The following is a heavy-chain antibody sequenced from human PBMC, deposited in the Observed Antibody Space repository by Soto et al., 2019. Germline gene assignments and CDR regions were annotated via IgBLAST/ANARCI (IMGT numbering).Heavy chain of an antibody. CDR1: GGSISSYY. D-gene: IGHD6-13*01. CDR2: IYTSGST. V-gene: IGHV4-4*07. Sequence: QVQLQESGPGLVKPSETLSLTCTVSGGSISSYYWSWIRQPAGKGLEWSGRIYTSGSTNYNPSVKSRVPMSVDTSKNQFSLKLSSVTAADTAVYYCARESDSSSGGGRYYFDYWGQGTLVTVSS. CDR3: ARESDSSSGGGRYYFDY. J-gene: IGHJ4*02.